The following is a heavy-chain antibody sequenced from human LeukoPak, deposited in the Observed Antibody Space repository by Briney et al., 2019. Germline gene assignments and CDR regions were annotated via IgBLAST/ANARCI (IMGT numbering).Heavy chain of an antibody. CDR1: TFTFSSYN. V-gene: IGHV3-48*04. CDR3: ARAYYDSSGYDY. CDR2: ISSSSSII. Sequence: GGSLRLSCAASTFTFSSYNMNWVRQAPGKGLEWVSYISSSSSIIYYADSVKGRFTISRDNAKNSLYLQMNSLRAEDTAVYYCARAYYDSSGYDYWGQGTLVTVSS. D-gene: IGHD3-22*01. J-gene: IGHJ4*02.